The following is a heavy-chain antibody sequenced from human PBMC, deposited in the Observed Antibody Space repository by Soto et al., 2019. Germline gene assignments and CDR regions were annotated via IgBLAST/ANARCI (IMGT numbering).Heavy chain of an antibody. CDR2: IIPIFGTA. D-gene: IGHD6-13*01. Sequence: SVKVSCKGSGYTFTSYDISWVRHAPGQGLEWMGGIIPIFGTANYAQKFQGRVTITADKSTSTAYMELSSLRSEDTAVYYCARASSSWYYYYGMDVWGQGTTVTVSS. J-gene: IGHJ6*02. CDR1: GYTFTSYD. CDR3: ARASSSWYYYYGMDV. V-gene: IGHV1-69*06.